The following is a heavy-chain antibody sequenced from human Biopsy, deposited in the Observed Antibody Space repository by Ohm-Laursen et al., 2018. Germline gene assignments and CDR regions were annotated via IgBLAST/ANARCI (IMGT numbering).Heavy chain of an antibody. CDR2: ISNGGDIK. D-gene: IGHD3-22*01. V-gene: IGHV3-30*18. CDR3: AKDRFPYTSGYSSVFEY. CDR1: GFTFSSYG. J-gene: IGHJ4*02. Sequence: RSLRLSCTASGFTFSSYGMHWVRQAPGKGLEWVSLISNGGDIKYSADSMEGRFTISRDNSRNTLFLQMNSLKAEDTAVYYYAKDRFPYTSGYSSVFEYWGQGTLVTVSS.